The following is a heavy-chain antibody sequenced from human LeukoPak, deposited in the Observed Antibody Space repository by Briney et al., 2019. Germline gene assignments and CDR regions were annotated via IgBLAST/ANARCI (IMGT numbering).Heavy chain of an antibody. CDR1: GYSFTSYD. CDR3: ARTERIAARSGYNWFYP. Sequence: GASVNVSCKASGYSFTSYDSNWVRQATGQGLAWMGWMNPNSGNTGYAQQFQGRVTMTSNTSISTAYMELSSRRSEDTPVYYCARTERIAARSGYNWFYPWGQGTLVTVSS. CDR2: MNPNSGNT. D-gene: IGHD6-6*01. V-gene: IGHV1-8*01. J-gene: IGHJ5*02.